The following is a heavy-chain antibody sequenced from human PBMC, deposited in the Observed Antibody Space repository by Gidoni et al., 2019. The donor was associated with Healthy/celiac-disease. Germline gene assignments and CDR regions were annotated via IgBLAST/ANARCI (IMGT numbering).Heavy chain of an antibody. CDR1: GYIFTSYG. Sequence: QVQLVQSGAEMKTPGASVKVSCKASGYIFTSYGSSCARQAPGHGLEWMGWSSAYNGNTNYAQKLQGRVTMTTDTSTSTAYMGLRSLRSDDTAVYYCARDGFRYSSGWYLSYFDYWGQGTLVTVSS. D-gene: IGHD6-19*01. V-gene: IGHV1-18*01. CDR2: SSAYNGNT. CDR3: ARDGFRYSSGWYLSYFDY. J-gene: IGHJ4*02.